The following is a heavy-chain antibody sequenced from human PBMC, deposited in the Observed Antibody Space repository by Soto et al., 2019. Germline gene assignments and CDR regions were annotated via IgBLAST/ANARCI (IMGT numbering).Heavy chain of an antibody. CDR1: GFTFSSYA. J-gene: IGHJ4*02. CDR3: ERVMGYYDSSGYYYRGYFDY. V-gene: IGHV3-30-3*01. Sequence: QVQLVESGGGVVQPGRSLRLSCAASGFTFSSYAMHWVRQAPGKGLEWVAVISYDGSNKYYADSVKGRFTISRDNSKNTLYLQMNSLRAEDTAVYYCERVMGYYDSSGYYYRGYFDYWGQGTLVTVSS. CDR2: ISYDGSNK. D-gene: IGHD3-22*01.